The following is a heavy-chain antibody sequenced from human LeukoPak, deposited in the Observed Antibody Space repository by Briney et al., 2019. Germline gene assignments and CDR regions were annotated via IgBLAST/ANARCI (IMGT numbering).Heavy chain of an antibody. CDR1: GFTFTDYY. CDR3: ARVGRLQYGDYVAFDY. J-gene: IGHJ4*02. D-gene: IGHD4-17*01. CDR2: ISVSGTTM. Sequence: GVSLRLSCATSGFTFTDYYMTWLRQAPGKGLEWISYISVSGTTMYYADSVKGRFTLSRDNAKNSLYLQMNSLRADDTAVYYCARVGRLQYGDYVAFDYWGQGALVTVSS. V-gene: IGHV3-11*01.